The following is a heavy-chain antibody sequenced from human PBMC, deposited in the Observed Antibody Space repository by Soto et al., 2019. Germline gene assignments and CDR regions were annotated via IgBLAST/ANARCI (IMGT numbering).Heavy chain of an antibody. CDR1: GFTFSNYA. CDR3: SKIYYFDS. CDR2: INIVGGNT. V-gene: IGHV3-23*01. Sequence: VQLLESGGDLVQPGGSLRLSCAASGFTFSNYAMSWVRQAPGKALEWVSSINIVGGNTNYADSVRGRFTISRDDSKNTLFLQMNSLRAEDTAIDYCSKIYYFDSWGQGTLVTVSS. J-gene: IGHJ4*02.